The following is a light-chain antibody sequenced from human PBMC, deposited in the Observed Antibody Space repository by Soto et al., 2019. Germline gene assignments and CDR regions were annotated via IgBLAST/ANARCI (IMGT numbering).Light chain of an antibody. J-gene: IGKJ3*01. V-gene: IGKV3-20*01. CDR2: GTS. Sequence: EIVLTQSPGTLSLSPGERATLSCRASQSVSSSYLAWYQQKPGQAPRLLIFGTSSRATGIPDRFSGSGCGRDFTLTINSREHEDFAVDYCQQYGRLRLFTFGPGTKVDIK. CDR1: QSVSSSY. CDR3: QQYGRLRLFT.